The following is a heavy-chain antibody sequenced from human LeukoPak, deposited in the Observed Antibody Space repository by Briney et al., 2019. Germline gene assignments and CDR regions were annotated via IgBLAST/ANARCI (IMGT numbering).Heavy chain of an antibody. J-gene: IGHJ5*02. D-gene: IGHD6-13*01. CDR1: GGFISGYY. CDR3: ARRLAADGNVWFDP. Sequence: SETLSLTCTVCGGFISGYYWSWLRQPPGKGLEWIGHIYYSGNTNYNPSLKSRVTISVDTSKNQFSLMLTSVTAADTAVYHCARRLAADGNVWFDPWGQGTLVSVSS. CDR2: IYYSGNT. V-gene: IGHV4-59*01.